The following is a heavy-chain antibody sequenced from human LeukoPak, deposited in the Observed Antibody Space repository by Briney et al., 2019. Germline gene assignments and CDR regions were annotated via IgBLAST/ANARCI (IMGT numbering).Heavy chain of an antibody. Sequence: ASVKVSCKASGYTFTSYAMHWVRQAPGQRLEWMGWINAGNGNTKYLQKFQGRVTITRDTSASTAYMELSSLRSEDTAVYYCARPYGSGSFRGWFDPWGQGTLVTVSS. CDR3: ARPYGSGSFRGWFDP. D-gene: IGHD3-10*01. V-gene: IGHV1-3*01. J-gene: IGHJ5*02. CDR1: GYTFTSYA. CDR2: INAGNGNT.